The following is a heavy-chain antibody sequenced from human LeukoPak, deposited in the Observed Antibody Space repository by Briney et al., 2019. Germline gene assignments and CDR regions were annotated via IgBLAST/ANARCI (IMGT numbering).Heavy chain of an antibody. D-gene: IGHD3-22*01. CDR3: AKDRDSSGYIDY. CDR2: ISYDGSNK. Sequence: PGGSLRLSCAASGFTFSSYGMHWVRQAPGKGLEWVAVISYDGSNKYYADSVKGRFTISRDNSKNTLYLQMNSLRAEDTAVYYCAKDRDSSGYIDYWGQGTLVTVSS. CDR1: GFTFSSYG. V-gene: IGHV3-30*18. J-gene: IGHJ4*02.